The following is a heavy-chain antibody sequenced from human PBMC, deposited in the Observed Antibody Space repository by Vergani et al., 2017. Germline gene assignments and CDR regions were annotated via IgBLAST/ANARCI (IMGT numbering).Heavy chain of an antibody. CDR3: ARVRHGDFYWYFDL. J-gene: IGHJ2*01. D-gene: IGHD4-17*01. Sequence: QVQLVESGGGVVQPGRSLRLSCAASGFTFSSCAVHWVRQAPGKGLEWVAVISYDGSNKYYADSVKGRITISRDNSKNTLYLQMNSLRAEDTAVYYCARVRHGDFYWYFDLWGRGTLVTVSS. CDR2: ISYDGSNK. CDR1: GFTFSSCA. V-gene: IGHV3-30*04.